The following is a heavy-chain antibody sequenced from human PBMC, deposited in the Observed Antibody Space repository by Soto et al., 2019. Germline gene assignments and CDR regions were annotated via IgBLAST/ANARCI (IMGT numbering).Heavy chain of an antibody. CDR3: ASYYYDRSGYYERGLFDP. Sequence: QVQLVQSGAEVKKPGSSVKVSCKASGGTFSSYAISWVRQAPGQGLEWMGGIIPIFGTANYAQKFQGRVTITADESTSKAYMELSRLRSEDTAVYYCASYYYDRSGYYERGLFDPWGQGTVATVSS. CDR2: IIPIFGTA. J-gene: IGHJ5*02. V-gene: IGHV1-69*01. D-gene: IGHD3-22*01. CDR1: GGTFSSYA.